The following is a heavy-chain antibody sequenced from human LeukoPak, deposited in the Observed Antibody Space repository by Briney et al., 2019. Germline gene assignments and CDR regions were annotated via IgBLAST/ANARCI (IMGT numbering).Heavy chain of an antibody. CDR2: ISGSGGST. D-gene: IGHD1-1*01. CDR1: GFTFCSYA. Sequence: PGGSLRLSCAASGFTFCSYAMSWVRRAPGKGLEWVSAISGSGGSTYYADSVKGRFTISRDNSKNTLYLQMNSLRAEDTAVYYCAKENWNAEYSQHWGQGTLVTVSS. V-gene: IGHV3-23*01. CDR3: AKENWNAEYSQH. J-gene: IGHJ1*01.